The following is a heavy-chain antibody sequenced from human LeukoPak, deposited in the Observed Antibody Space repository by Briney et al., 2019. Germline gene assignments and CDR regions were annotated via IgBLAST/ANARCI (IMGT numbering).Heavy chain of an antibody. CDR3: ARHPRYSTGWAIDY. Sequence: SETLSLTCTVSGYSISNAYYWGWIRQPPGKGLEWIGSMYHSGSTYYNASLRSRVTISVDTSKNQFSLKLNPVTAADTAVYYCARHPRYSTGWAIDYWGQGILVTVSS. CDR2: MYHSGST. CDR1: GYSISNAYY. J-gene: IGHJ4*02. D-gene: IGHD6-19*01. V-gene: IGHV4-38-2*02.